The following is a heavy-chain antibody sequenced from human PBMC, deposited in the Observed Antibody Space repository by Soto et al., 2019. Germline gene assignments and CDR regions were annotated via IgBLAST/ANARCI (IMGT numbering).Heavy chain of an antibody. V-gene: IGHV1-69*13. CDR1: GGTFSSYA. CDR2: IIPIFGTA. Sequence: SVKVSCKASGGTFSSYAISWVRQAPGQGLEWMGGIIPIFGTANYAQKFQGRVTITADESKSTVYLELNNLSAEDTAVYHCAKNQGVELVPLATVDWFDPWGQGSVVTVSS. CDR3: AKNQGVELVPLATVDWFDP. D-gene: IGHD1-26*01. J-gene: IGHJ5*02.